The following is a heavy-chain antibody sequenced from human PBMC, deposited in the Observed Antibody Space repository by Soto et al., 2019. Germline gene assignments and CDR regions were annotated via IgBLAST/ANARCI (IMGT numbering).Heavy chain of an antibody. CDR2: FDPEDGET. CDR3: ATDVYYDILTGLDY. Sequence: GASVKVSCKVSGXTLTELSMHWVRQAPGKGLEWMGGFDPEDGETIYAQKFQGRVTMTEDTSTDTAYMELSSLRSEDTAVYYCATDVYYDILTGLDYWGQGTLVTVSS. D-gene: IGHD3-9*01. J-gene: IGHJ4*02. CDR1: GXTLTELS. V-gene: IGHV1-24*01.